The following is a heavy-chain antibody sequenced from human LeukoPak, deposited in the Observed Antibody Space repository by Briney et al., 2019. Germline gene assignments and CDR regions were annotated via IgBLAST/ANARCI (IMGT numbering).Heavy chain of an antibody. D-gene: IGHD6-6*01. CDR1: GYTLTELS. Sequence: ASVKVSCKVPGYTLTELSMHWVRQAPGKGLEWMGGFDPEDGETIYAQKFQGRVTMTEDTSTDTAYMELSSLRSEDTAVYYCATGKAGYSSSLNSPLYYYFDYWGQGTLVTVSS. CDR2: FDPEDGET. J-gene: IGHJ4*02. V-gene: IGHV1-24*01. CDR3: ATGKAGYSSSLNSPLYYYFDY.